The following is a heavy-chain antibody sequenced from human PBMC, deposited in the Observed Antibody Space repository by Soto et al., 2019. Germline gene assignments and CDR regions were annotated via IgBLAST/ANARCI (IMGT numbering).Heavy chain of an antibody. D-gene: IGHD2-15*01. CDR2: INHSGST. J-gene: IGHJ5*02. CDR1: GGSFSGYY. V-gene: IGHV4-34*01. Sequence: QVQLQQWGAGLLKHSETLSLTCAVYGGSFSGYYWSWIRQPPGKGLEWSGEINHSGSTNYNPSLNPRVTISVATSKNQFSLKLSSVTAADTAVYYCARTTKLGYCSGGSCRGYCFDPCGQGTLVTVCS. CDR3: ARTTKLGYCSGGSCRGYCFDP.